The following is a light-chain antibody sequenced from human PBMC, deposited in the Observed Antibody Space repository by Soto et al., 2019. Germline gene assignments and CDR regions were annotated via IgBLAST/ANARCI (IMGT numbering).Light chain of an antibody. CDR2: DAS. J-gene: IGKJ1*01. CDR1: QSVSSY. CDR3: QQYNNWPLT. V-gene: IGKV3D-15*01. Sequence: EIGITQSPATXXXXXCYXXXLSCRASQSVSSYLAWYQQKPGQAPRLLIYDASNRATGIPARFSGSGSGTDFTLTISRLEPEDFAVYYCQQYNNWPLTFGQGTKVDI.